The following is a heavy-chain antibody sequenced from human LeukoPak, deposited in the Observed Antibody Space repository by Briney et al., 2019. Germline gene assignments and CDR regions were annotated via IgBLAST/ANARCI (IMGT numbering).Heavy chain of an antibody. Sequence: GGSLRLSCAASGFPLRSNWMSWVRQAPGKGLEWVANIKQDGSHKNYADSVKGRFTISRDNAKNSLYLQMNSLKGDDTALYYCAKGGRIDNYYYMDVWGRGTTVTISS. CDR3: AKGGRIDNYYYMDV. CDR1: GFPLRSNW. J-gene: IGHJ6*03. D-gene: IGHD3-16*02. CDR2: IKQDGSHK. V-gene: IGHV3-7*03.